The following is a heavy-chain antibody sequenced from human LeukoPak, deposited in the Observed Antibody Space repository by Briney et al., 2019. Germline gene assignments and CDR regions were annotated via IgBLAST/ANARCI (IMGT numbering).Heavy chain of an antibody. J-gene: IGHJ4*02. CDR3: ARPSGGGMVGATTSGDY. D-gene: IGHD1-26*01. V-gene: IGHV4-39*01. Sequence: SETLSLTCTVAGGSISSSSYYWGCIRQPPGKGLEWIGSIYYSGSTYYNPSLKSRVTISVDTSKNQFSLKLSSVTAADTAVYYCARPSGGGMVGATTSGDYWGQGTLVTVSS. CDR2: IYYSGST. CDR1: GGSISSSSYY.